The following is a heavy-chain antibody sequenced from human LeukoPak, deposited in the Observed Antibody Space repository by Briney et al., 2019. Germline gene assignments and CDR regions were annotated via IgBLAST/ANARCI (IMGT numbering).Heavy chain of an antibody. J-gene: IGHJ3*02. V-gene: IGHV3-23*01. CDR3: ARGNAHAFDI. CDR1: GFTFSSYA. CDR2: ISGSGGST. Sequence: GGSLRLSCAASGFTFSSYAMSWVRQAPGKGLEWVSSISGSGGSTYYADSVKGRFTISRDNSKNTLYLQMNSLRAEDTAVYFCARGNAHAFDIWGQGTMVTVSS. D-gene: IGHD1-1*01.